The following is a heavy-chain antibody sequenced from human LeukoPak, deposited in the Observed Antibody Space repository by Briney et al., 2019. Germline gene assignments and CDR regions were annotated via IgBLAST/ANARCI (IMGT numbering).Heavy chain of an antibody. CDR1: GYSFTSYW. D-gene: IGHD2-21*02. CDR2: IYPGDSDT. Sequence: GESLKISSKGFGYSFTSYWIGWVRKMPGKGLEWVGFIYPGDSDTRYSPSFQGQVTISADKSMSTAYLQWSSLKASDTAMYYCARRAYCGGDCYAAEYFQHWGQGTQVTVSS. V-gene: IGHV5-51*01. J-gene: IGHJ1*01. CDR3: ARRAYCGGDCYAAEYFQH.